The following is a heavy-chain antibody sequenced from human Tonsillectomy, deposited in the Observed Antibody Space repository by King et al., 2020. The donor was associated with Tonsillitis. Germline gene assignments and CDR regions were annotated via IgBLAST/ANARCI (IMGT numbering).Heavy chain of an antibody. D-gene: IGHD4-17*01. J-gene: IGHJ3*02. V-gene: IGHV3-74*01. CDR1: GFTFSSYW. CDR2: INSDGSST. CDR3: ARGGTTVTLTPRDAFDI. Sequence: EVQLVESGGGLVQPGGSLRLSCAASGFTFSSYWMHWVRQAPGKGLVWVSRINSDGSSTSYADSVKGRFTISRDNAKNTLYLQMNSLRAEDTAVYYCARGGTTVTLTPRDAFDIWGQGTMVTVSS.